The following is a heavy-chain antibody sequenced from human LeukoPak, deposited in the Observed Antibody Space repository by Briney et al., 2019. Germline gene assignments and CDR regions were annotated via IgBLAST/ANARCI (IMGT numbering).Heavy chain of an antibody. CDR1: GGSISSYY. Sequence: SETLSLTCTVSGGSISSYYWSWIRQPPGKGLEWIGYIYYSGSTNYNPSLKSRVTISVDTSKNQFSLKLSSVTAADTAVYYCASRVSSSWYRGLSFDYWGQGTLVTVSS. CDR3: ASRVSSSWYRGLSFDY. V-gene: IGHV4-59*01. CDR2: IYYSGST. D-gene: IGHD6-13*01. J-gene: IGHJ4*02.